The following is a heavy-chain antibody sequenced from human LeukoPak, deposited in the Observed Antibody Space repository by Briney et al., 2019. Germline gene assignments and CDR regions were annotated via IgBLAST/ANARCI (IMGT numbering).Heavy chain of an antibody. J-gene: IGHJ6*02. CDR3: ARDGDTYGYYYYGLDV. CDR2: INPNSGGT. V-gene: IGHV1-2*02. Sequence: ASVKVSCKASGYAFTGYYMHWVRQAPGQGLEWMGWINPNSGGTKYAQTFKGRVTMTRDTSISTAYMELSSLRSDDTAVYYCARDGDTYGYYYYGLDVWGQGTTVTVSS. D-gene: IGHD5-18*01. CDR1: GYAFTGYY.